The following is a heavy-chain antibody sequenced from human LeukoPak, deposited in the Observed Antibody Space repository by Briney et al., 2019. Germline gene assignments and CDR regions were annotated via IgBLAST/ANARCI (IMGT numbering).Heavy chain of an antibody. D-gene: IGHD3-22*01. V-gene: IGHV3-23*01. CDR1: GFSFNNFG. CDR2: ISGTGGST. J-gene: IGHJ3*02. CDR3: AKDSLPWLLRRRSAFDI. Sequence: QAGGSLRLSCVASGFSFNNFGMSWVRQAPGKGLEWVSSISGTGGSTHYADSVKGRFTISRDNSKNTLYLQMNSLRAGDTAVYYCAKDSLPWLLRRRSAFDIWGQGTMVTVSS.